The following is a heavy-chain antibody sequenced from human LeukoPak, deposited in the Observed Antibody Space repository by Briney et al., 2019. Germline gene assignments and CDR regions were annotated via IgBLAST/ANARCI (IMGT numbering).Heavy chain of an antibody. D-gene: IGHD3-22*01. CDR2: IDYSGST. J-gene: IGHJ4*02. CDR1: GGSFSSSSYY. CDR3: ASSLPNHYDNSGYYYFG. V-gene: IGHV4-39*01. Sequence: PSETLSLTCTVSGGSFSSSSYYWGWIRQPPGNGLEWIGSIDYSGSTYYNPSLKSRVTISVDTSKNQFSLKLNSVTAADTAVYYCASSLPNHYDNSGYYYFGWGQGTLVTVSS.